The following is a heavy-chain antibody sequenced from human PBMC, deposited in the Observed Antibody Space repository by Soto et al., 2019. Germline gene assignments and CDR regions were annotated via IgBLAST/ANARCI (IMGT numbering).Heavy chain of an antibody. CDR2: IYYSGST. CDR3: ARDGARNTAMVTSSYYYMDV. J-gene: IGHJ6*03. D-gene: IGHD5-18*01. Sequence: SQTLSVTCTVAGGSSSSYYWSWIRQNPGKGLEWIGYIYYSGSTNYNPSLKSRVTISVDTSKNQFSLKLSSVTAADTAVYYCARDGARNTAMVTSSYYYMDVWGKGTTVTVSS. V-gene: IGHV4-59*01. CDR1: GGSSSSYY.